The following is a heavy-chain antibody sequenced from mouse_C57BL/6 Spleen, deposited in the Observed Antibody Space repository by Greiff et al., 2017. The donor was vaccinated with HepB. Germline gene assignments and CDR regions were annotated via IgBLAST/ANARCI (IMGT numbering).Heavy chain of an antibody. J-gene: IGHJ1*03. Sequence: EVQLQESGPELVKPGASVKIPCKASGYTFTDYNMDWVKQSHGKSLEWIGDINPNNGGTIYNQKFKGKATLTVDKFSSTAYMELRSLTSEDTAVYYWARNRYYGSTYWYFDVWGTGTTVTVSS. D-gene: IGHD1-1*01. CDR3: ARNRYYGSTYWYFDV. V-gene: IGHV1-18*01. CDR2: INPNNGGT. CDR1: GYTFTDYN.